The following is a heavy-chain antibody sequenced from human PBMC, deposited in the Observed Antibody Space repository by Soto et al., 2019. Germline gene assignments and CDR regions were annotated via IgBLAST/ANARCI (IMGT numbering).Heavy chain of an antibody. Sequence: SETLSLTCAVYGESFSGYYWTWIRQPPGKGLEWIGEINHSGYTNYNPSLKSRLTISVDTSKNQFSLKLDSVTAADTAFYYCARGDYLVAAGTIDYWGQGILVTVSS. J-gene: IGHJ4*02. CDR2: INHSGYT. D-gene: IGHD6-13*01. V-gene: IGHV4-34*01. CDR1: GESFSGYY. CDR3: ARGDYLVAAGTIDY.